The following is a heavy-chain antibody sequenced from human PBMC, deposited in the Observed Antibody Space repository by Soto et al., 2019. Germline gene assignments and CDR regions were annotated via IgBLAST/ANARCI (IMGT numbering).Heavy chain of an antibody. D-gene: IGHD3-10*01. CDR2: ISSSGSTI. Sequence: GGSLRLSCAASGFTFSSYEMNWVRQAPGKGLEWVSYISSSGSTIYYADSVKGRFTISRDNAKNSLYLQMNSLRAEDTAVYYCARDSGSYGSGSYYDAFDIWGQGTMVTVSS. V-gene: IGHV3-48*03. CDR3: ARDSGSYGSGSYYDAFDI. J-gene: IGHJ3*02. CDR1: GFTFSSYE.